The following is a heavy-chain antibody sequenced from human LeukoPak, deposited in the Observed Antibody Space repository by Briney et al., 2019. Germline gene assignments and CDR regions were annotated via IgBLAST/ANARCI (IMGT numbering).Heavy chain of an antibody. Sequence: TSETLSLTCTVSGYSISSGYYWGWIRQPTGKGLEWIGSIYYSGSTYYNPSLKSRVTISVDTSKNQFSLKLSSVTAADTAVYYCARQRWELLYYFDYWGQGTLVTVSS. J-gene: IGHJ4*02. CDR3: ARQRWELLYYFDY. V-gene: IGHV4-38-2*02. CDR2: IYYSGST. D-gene: IGHD1-26*01. CDR1: GYSISSGYY.